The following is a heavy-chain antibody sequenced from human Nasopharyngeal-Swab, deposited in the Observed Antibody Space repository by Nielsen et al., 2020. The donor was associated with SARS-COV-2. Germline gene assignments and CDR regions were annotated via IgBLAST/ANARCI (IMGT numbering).Heavy chain of an antibody. V-gene: IGHV3-23*01. CDR3: ARRGKIVATIPYYYYYYYMDV. D-gene: IGHD5-12*01. CDR1: GFTFSSYA. Sequence: GESLKISCAASGFTFSSYAMSWVRQAPGKGLEWVSAISGSGGSTYYADSVKGRFTISRDNSKNTLYLQMNSLRAEDTAAYYCARRGKIVATIPYYYYYYYMDVWGKGTTVTVSS. J-gene: IGHJ6*03. CDR2: ISGSGGST.